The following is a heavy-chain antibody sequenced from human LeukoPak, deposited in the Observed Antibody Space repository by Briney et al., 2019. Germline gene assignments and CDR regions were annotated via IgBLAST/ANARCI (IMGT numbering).Heavy chain of an antibody. Sequence: ASVKVSCKASGYTFTSYGISWVRQAPGQGLEWMGWISAYNGNTNYAQRLQGRVTMTTDTSTSTAYMELSSLRSEDTAVYYCARAEGDYYYYYMDVWGKGTTVTISS. D-gene: IGHD1-26*01. CDR3: ARAEGDYYYYYMDV. J-gene: IGHJ6*03. V-gene: IGHV1-18*01. CDR2: ISAYNGNT. CDR1: GYTFTSYG.